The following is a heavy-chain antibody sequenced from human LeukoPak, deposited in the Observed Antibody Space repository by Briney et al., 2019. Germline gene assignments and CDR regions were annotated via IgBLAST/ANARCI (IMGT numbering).Heavy chain of an antibody. CDR2: IYSSGST. Sequence: SETLSLTCTVSGGSINSYYWSWIRQPAGKGLEWIGRIYSSGSTGYNPSLKSRVTMSLDTSKNQFSLNLSSVTAADTAVYYCARVDIRTAFFDYWGQGTLVTVSS. CDR1: GGSINSYY. J-gene: IGHJ4*02. V-gene: IGHV4-4*07. D-gene: IGHD5-12*01. CDR3: ARVDIRTAFFDY.